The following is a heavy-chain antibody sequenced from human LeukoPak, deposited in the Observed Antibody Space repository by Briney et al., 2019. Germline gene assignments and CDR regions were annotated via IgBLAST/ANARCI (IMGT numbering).Heavy chain of an antibody. CDR3: AGSGYSYGIDY. Sequence: PSETLSLTCTVSGGSISSYYWSWIRQPPGKGLERIGYIYYSGSTNYNPSLKSRVTISVDTSKNQFSLKLSSVTAADTAVYYCAGSGYSYGIDYWGQGTLVTVSS. V-gene: IGHV4-59*08. D-gene: IGHD5-18*01. CDR2: IYYSGST. CDR1: GGSISSYY. J-gene: IGHJ4*02.